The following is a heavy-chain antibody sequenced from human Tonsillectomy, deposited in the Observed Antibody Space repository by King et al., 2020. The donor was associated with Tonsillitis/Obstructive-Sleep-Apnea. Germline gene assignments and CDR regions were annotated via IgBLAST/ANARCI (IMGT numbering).Heavy chain of an antibody. V-gene: IGHV5-10-1*01. D-gene: IGHD5-18*01. CDR1: GYSFTNYW. CDR2: IDPSDAYP. CDR3: ARVDIAMSGCFDP. J-gene: IGHJ5*02. Sequence: VQLVQSGAEVKKPGQSLRISCKGSGYSFTNYWISWVREMPGKGLAWMGRIDPSDAYPSYTPPFQGHVTISAVKSISTAYLQWSSLKASDTAMYYCARVDIAMSGCFDPWGQGTPVTVSS.